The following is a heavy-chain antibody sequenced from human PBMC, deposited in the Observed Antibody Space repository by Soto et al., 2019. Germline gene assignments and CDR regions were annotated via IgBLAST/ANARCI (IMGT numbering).Heavy chain of an antibody. J-gene: IGHJ5*02. V-gene: IGHV4-59*01. CDR1: GGSISSYY. Sequence: SETLSLTCTVSGGSISSYYWGWLRQTPGKGLGWIGYIHYSGSTNYNPSLRSRVTISVDTPKNQFSLKVNSMIAADTAIYYCARGGVAARKGRWFDPWGQGTLVTVSS. CDR2: IHYSGST. CDR3: ARGGVAARKGRWFDP. D-gene: IGHD6-25*01.